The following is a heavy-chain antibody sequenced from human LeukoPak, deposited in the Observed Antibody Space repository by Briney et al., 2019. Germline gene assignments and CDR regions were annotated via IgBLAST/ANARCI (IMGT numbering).Heavy chain of an antibody. J-gene: IGHJ1*01. Sequence: GGSLRLSCAASGFTFSSSAMNWVRQAPGKGLEWVSSINNVGSHIYYADSVKGRFTISRDNAKNSLYLQMNSLRAEDTAVYYCAKDRRGTTVVTRAGFQHWGQGTLVTVSS. D-gene: IGHD4-23*01. V-gene: IGHV3-21*01. CDR3: AKDRRGTTVVTRAGFQH. CDR2: INNVGSHI. CDR1: GFTFSSSA.